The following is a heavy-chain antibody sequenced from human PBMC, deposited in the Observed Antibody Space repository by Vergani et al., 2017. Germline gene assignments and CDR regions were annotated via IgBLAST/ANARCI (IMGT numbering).Heavy chain of an antibody. Sequence: QVQLVHSGAEVKKPGSSVKVSCKASGGTFSSYAISWVRQAPGQGLEWMGGIIPIFGTANYAQKFQGRVTITADKSTSTAYMELSSLRSEDTAVYYCARASVGATVWEDAFDIWGQGTMVTVSS. CDR2: IIPIFGTA. CDR1: GGTFSSYA. D-gene: IGHD1-26*01. CDR3: ARASVGATVWEDAFDI. V-gene: IGHV1-69*06. J-gene: IGHJ3*02.